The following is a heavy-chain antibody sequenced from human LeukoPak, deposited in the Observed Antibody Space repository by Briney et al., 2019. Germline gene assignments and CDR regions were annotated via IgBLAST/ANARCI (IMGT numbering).Heavy chain of an antibody. J-gene: IGHJ4*02. CDR3: TRVGYIDEGIDY. D-gene: IGHD5-24*01. CDR2: IKQDGSKK. CDR1: GFPFSSYW. V-gene: IGHV3-7*04. Sequence: TGGSLRLSCVASGFPFSSYWMTWVRQAPGKGLEWVAIIKQDGSKKSYVDSVKGRFTISRDNAKSSLYLQMNSLRAEDTAIYYCTRVGYIDEGIDYWGQGTLVTVSS.